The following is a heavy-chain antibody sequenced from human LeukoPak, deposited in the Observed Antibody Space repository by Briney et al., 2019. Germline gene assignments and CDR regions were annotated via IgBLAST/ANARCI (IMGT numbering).Heavy chain of an antibody. J-gene: IGHJ5*02. CDR1: GFTFSSYA. CDR2: ISGGKDST. Sequence: GGSLRLSCAASGFTFSSYAMYWVRQAPGKGLEWVSAISGGKDSTYYADSVKGRFTISRDNSRSTLYLQMNSLRAEDTAIYYCATKRGQGTQLNYNWLDPWGQGTLVTVSS. CDR3: ATKRGQGTQLNYNWLDP. D-gene: IGHD1-1*01. V-gene: IGHV3-23*01.